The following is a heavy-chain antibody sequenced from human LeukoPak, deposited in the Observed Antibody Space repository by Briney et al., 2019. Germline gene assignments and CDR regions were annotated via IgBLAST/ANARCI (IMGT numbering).Heavy chain of an antibody. V-gene: IGHV1-2*02. CDR1: GYTFTGYY. CDR2: INPNSGGT. Sequence: ASVKVSCKASGYTFTGYYMHWVRQAPGQGLEWMGWINPNSGGTSYAQKFQGRVTMTRDTSISTAYMELSRLRSDDTAVYYCARVAGSGYTNYYFDYWGQGTLVTVSS. D-gene: IGHD5-12*01. J-gene: IGHJ4*02. CDR3: ARVAGSGYTNYYFDY.